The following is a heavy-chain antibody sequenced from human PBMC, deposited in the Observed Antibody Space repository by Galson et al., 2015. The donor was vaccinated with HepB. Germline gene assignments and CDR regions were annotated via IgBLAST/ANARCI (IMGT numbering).Heavy chain of an antibody. CDR1: GFIFSDYV. CDR2: ISRNGDQI. V-gene: IGHV3-64*02. Sequence: SLRLSCAASGFIFSDYVMHWVRQAPGKGLEYVSAISRNGDQIYYVDSLKDRFIVSRDNLKNVLHLQMVSLRPEDMAIHYCARGGEFDYWGQGALVTVSS. J-gene: IGHJ4*02. CDR3: ARGGEFDY.